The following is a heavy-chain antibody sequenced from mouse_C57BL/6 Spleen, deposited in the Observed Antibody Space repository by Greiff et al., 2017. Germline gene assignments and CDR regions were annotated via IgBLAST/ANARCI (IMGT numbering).Heavy chain of an antibody. V-gene: IGHV1-85*01. Sequence: VQLQQSGPELVKPGASVKLSCKASGYTFTSYDINWVKQRPGQGLEWIGWIYPRDGSTKYNEKFKGKATLTVDTSSSTAYMELHSLTSEDSAVYFCARRDYSNYGGYFDYWGQGTTLTVSS. J-gene: IGHJ2*01. CDR3: ARRDYSNYGGYFDY. D-gene: IGHD2-5*01. CDR1: GYTFTSYD. CDR2: IYPRDGST.